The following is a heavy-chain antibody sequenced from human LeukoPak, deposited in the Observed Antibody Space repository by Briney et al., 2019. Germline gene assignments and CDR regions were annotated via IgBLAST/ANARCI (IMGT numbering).Heavy chain of an antibody. CDR2: ISYSGSN. V-gene: IGHV4-30-4*01. Sequence: SETLSLTCTVSGGSISSGDYYWSWIRQPPGKGLEWIGYISYSGSNYYNPSLKSRVTISVDTSKKQFSLKLNSVTAADTAVYYCARGRYGIRGVQKAQRFDPWGQGTLVTVSS. D-gene: IGHD3-10*01. CDR1: GGSISSGDYY. CDR3: ARGRYGIRGVQKAQRFDP. J-gene: IGHJ5*02.